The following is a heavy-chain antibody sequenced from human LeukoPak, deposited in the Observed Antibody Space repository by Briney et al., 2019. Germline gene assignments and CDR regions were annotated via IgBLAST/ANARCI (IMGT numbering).Heavy chain of an antibody. V-gene: IGHV4-39*07. J-gene: IGHJ5*02. CDR2: IYYSGRP. CDR1: GGSISSSSYY. Sequence: SETLSLTCTVSGGSISSSSYYWGWIRQPPGKGLEWIGSIYYSGRPYYNPSLKSRVTISVDTSKNQFSLKLSSVTAADTAVYYCARDPYDFWSGPTNCHDPWGQGTLVTVSS. D-gene: IGHD3-3*01. CDR3: ARDPYDFWSGPTNCHDP.